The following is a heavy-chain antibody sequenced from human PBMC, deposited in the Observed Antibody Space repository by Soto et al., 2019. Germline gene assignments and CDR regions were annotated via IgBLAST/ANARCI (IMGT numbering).Heavy chain of an antibody. D-gene: IGHD3-22*01. V-gene: IGHV5-51*01. Sequence: XESLKISCKGSGYSFTSYWIGWVRQMPGKGLEWMGIIYPGDSDTRYSPSFQGQVTISADKSISTAYLQWSSLKASDTAMYYCARSGQYYYDSSGYYYDGWFDPWGQGTLVTVS. CDR1: GYSFTSYW. CDR2: IYPGDSDT. CDR3: ARSGQYYYDSSGYYYDGWFDP. J-gene: IGHJ5*02.